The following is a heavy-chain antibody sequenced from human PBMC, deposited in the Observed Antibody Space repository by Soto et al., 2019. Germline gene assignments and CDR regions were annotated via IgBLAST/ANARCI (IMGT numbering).Heavy chain of an antibody. CDR1: GFTFSSDA. V-gene: IGHV3-23*01. CDR3: AKCLLPSHPLGCRDYYYYGMDV. J-gene: IGHJ6*02. CDR2: ISGSGGST. Sequence: GGSLRLSCAASGFTFSSDAMSWVRKAPGKGLEWVSAISGSGGSTYYADSVKGRFTISSDNSKNTLYLQMNSLRAEDTAVYYCAKCLLPSHPLGCRDYYYYGMDVWGQGTTVTVSS. D-gene: IGHD3-22*01.